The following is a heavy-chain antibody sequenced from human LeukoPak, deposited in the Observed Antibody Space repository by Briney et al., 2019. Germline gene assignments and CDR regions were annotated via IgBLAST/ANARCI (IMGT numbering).Heavy chain of an antibody. CDR2: INHSGST. CDR1: GGSFNGYY. V-gene: IGHV4-34*01. D-gene: IGHD2-15*01. J-gene: IGHJ6*03. Sequence: SETLSLTCAVYGGSFNGYYWSWIRQPPGKGLEWIGEINHSGSTNYNPSLKSRVTISVDMSNKQFSLKLSSVTDADTAVYYCVRGNYCSGGSCYHYYYYYMDVWGKGTTVTVSS. CDR3: VRGNYCSGGSCYHYYYYYMDV.